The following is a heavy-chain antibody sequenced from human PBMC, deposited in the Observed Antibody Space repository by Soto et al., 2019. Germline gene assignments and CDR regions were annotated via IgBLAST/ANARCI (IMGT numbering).Heavy chain of an antibody. CDR1: GFTFGSYW. CDR2: INSDGSTT. V-gene: IGHV3-74*01. J-gene: IGHJ4*02. Sequence: EVQLVESGGDLVQPGGSLRLSCAASGFTFGSYWMHWVRQAPGKGLVWVSRINSDGSTTNYGDSVKGGFTISRDNAKSTLYLQMNSLRAEDTAVYYCARAGWYRFDYWGQGTLLTVSS. D-gene: IGHD2-15*01. CDR3: ARAGWYRFDY.